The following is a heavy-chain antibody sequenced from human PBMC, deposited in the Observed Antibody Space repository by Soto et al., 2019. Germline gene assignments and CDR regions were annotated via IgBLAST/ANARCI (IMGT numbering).Heavy chain of an antibody. CDR1: GGSISISNW. D-gene: IGHD5-18*01. CDR3: ARGATTMAPKNWFDP. CDR2: IFHSGDT. Sequence: LSLTCAVSGGSISISNWWSWVRQPPGKGLEWIGEIFHSGDTNYNPSLKSRVTISVDKSKNQFSLKLTSVTAADTAMYYCARGATTMAPKNWFDPWGQGILVTVSS. J-gene: IGHJ5*02. V-gene: IGHV4-4*02.